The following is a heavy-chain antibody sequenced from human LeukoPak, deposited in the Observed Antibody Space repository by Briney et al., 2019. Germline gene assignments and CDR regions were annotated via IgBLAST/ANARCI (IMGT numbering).Heavy chain of an antibody. CDR3: ARDTDDFQGLDI. J-gene: IGHJ3*02. V-gene: IGHV3-23*01. D-gene: IGHD3-3*01. Sequence: GGSLRLSCAASGFTFTSYTMTWVRQAPGKGLEWVSGISDSGGSTHYADSVKGRFTISRDNSKNTLYLHMNSLRAEDTAVYYCARDTDDFQGLDIWGQGTRVTVSS. CDR2: ISDSGGST. CDR1: GFTFTSYT.